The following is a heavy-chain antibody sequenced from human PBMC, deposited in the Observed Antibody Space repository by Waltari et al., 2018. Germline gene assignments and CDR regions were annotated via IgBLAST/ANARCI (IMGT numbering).Heavy chain of an antibody. V-gene: IGHV4-39*07. CDR3: ARDYSSSWPYYYYYMDV. CDR2: IYYSGGT. J-gene: IGHJ6*03. Sequence: QLQLQESGPGLVKPSETLSLTCTVSGGSISSSSYYWGWIRQPPGKGLEWIGSIYYSGGTYYNPSLNSRVTISVDTSKNQFSLKLSSVTAADTAVYYCARDYSSSWPYYYYYMDVWGKGTTVTISS. D-gene: IGHD6-13*01. CDR1: GGSISSSSYY.